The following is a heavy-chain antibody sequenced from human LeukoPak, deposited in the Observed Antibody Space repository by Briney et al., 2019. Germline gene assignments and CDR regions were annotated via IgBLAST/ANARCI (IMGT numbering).Heavy chain of an antibody. CDR1: GFTFYSYA. J-gene: IGHJ4*02. CDR2: MSYDGSTE. V-gene: IGHV3-30-3*01. D-gene: IGHD6-19*01. CDR3: ATMAVAGDY. Sequence: GRSLRLSCVTSGFTFYSYAMHWVRQAPGKGLEWLAVMSYDGSTEYYADSVKGRFTISRDNSKNTVHLQMNSPRLDDTAVYYCATMAVAGDYWGQGTLVTVSS.